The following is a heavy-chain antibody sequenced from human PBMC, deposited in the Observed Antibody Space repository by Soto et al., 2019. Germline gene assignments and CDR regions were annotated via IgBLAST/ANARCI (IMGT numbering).Heavy chain of an antibody. D-gene: IGHD3-9*01. CDR1: AGSISSYY. Sequence: PSETLSLTCTVSAGSISSYYWSWIRQPPGRGLEWIGYIYYTGTTKYNPSLKSRVTISVDTSKNQFSLKLSSVTAADTAVYYCARLGYHILTGYSHFDSWGQGTLVTVSS. CDR3: ARLGYHILTGYSHFDS. CDR2: IYYTGTT. J-gene: IGHJ4*02. V-gene: IGHV4-59*08.